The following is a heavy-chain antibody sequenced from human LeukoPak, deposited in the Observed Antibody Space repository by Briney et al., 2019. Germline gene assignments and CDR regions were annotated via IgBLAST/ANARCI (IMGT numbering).Heavy chain of an antibody. Sequence: ASVKVSCKASGGTFSSYAISWVRQAPGQGLEWMGGIIPIFGTANYAQKFQGRVTITTDESTSTAYMELSSLRSEDTAVYYCAMGGIQLRMVLLDYWGQGTLVTVSS. CDR1: GGTFSSYA. CDR2: IIPIFGTA. D-gene: IGHD5-18*01. CDR3: AMGGIQLRMVLLDY. V-gene: IGHV1-69*05. J-gene: IGHJ4*02.